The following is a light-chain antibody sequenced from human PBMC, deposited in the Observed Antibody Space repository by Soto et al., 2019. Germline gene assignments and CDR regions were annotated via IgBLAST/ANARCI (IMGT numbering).Light chain of an antibody. CDR3: QQYNSYWT. Sequence: DIQMTQSPATLSVSLGDRATITCRASQTISSWLAWYQQKPGKDPKLLIYNASTIESGIPSRFSGSGSGTEFTLTISRLQEDDLATYCWQQYNSYWTFGHGTKVDIK. V-gene: IGKV1-5*03. J-gene: IGKJ1*01. CDR1: QTISSW. CDR2: NAS.